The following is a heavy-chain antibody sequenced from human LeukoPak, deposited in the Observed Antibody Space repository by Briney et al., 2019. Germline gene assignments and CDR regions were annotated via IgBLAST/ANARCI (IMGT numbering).Heavy chain of an antibody. CDR1: GYTFTSYD. Sequence: ASVKVSCKASGYTFTSYDINGVRQATGQGGEGMGWRNPNICNTGYAHKFQGRVTMTTNTSISTAYIELSSLRSEDTAVYYCARGAGDFWSGYYSSYYYMDVWGKGTTVTVSS. CDR3: ARGAGDFWSGYYSSYYYMDV. D-gene: IGHD3-3*01. J-gene: IGHJ6*03. V-gene: IGHV1-8*01. CDR2: RNPNICNT.